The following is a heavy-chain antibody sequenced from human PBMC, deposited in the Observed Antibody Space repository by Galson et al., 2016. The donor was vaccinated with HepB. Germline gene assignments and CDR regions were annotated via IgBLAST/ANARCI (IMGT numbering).Heavy chain of an antibody. V-gene: IGHV1-69*13. D-gene: IGHD3-3*01. Sequence: SVKVSCKASGGTFSSYAISWVRQAPGQGLEWMGGIIPIFGTANYAQQFQGRVTITADESTSTAYMELSSLRSEDPAVYYCARGLGTIFGVVITDYYYYGMDVWGQGTTVTVSS. CDR3: ARGLGTIFGVVITDYYYYGMDV. CDR1: GGTFSSYA. J-gene: IGHJ6*02. CDR2: IIPIFGTA.